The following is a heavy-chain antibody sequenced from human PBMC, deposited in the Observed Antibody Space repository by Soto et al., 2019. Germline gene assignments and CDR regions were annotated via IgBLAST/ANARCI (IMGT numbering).Heavy chain of an antibody. CDR1: GFSLSNARMG. CDR3: ARIRLMEEWGYYGSGSYFYFDY. Sequence: QVTLKESGPVLVKPTETLTLTCTVSGFSLSNARMGVSWIRQPPGKALEWLAHIFSNDEKSYSTSLKSSLTISKDTSKSQVVLTMTNMDPVDTATYYCARIRLMEEWGYYGSGSYFYFDYWGQGTLVTVSS. D-gene: IGHD3-10*01. CDR2: IFSNDEK. J-gene: IGHJ4*02. V-gene: IGHV2-26*01.